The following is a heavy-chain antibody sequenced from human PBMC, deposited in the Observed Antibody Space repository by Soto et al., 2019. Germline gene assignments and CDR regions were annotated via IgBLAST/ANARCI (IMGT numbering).Heavy chain of an antibody. V-gene: IGHV2-5*02. CDR1: GFSLSTSGVG. CDR2: IYWDDDK. D-gene: IGHD3-10*01. CDR3: ALLGGSGSYRYGAFDI. Sequence: QITLKESGPTLVKPTQTLTLTCTFSGFSLSTSGVGVGWIRQPPGKALEWLALIYWDDDKRYSPSLKSRLTITKDTAKNQVVLTMTNMDPVDTATYYSALLGGSGSYRYGAFDIWGQGTMVTVSS. J-gene: IGHJ3*02.